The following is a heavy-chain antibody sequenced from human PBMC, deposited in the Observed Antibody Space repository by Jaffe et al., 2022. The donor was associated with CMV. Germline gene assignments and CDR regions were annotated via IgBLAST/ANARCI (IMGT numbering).Heavy chain of an antibody. D-gene: IGHD3-22*01. CDR1: GFTFSSYS. V-gene: IGHV3-48*02. Sequence: EVQLVESGGGLVQPGGSLRLSCAASGFTFSSYSMNWVRQAPGKGLEWVSYISSSSSTIYYADSVKGRFTISRDNAKNSLYLQMNSLRDEDTAVYYCARVAYYYDSSGYYPYWGQGTLVTVSS. CDR2: ISSSSSTI. CDR3: ARVAYYYDSSGYYPY. J-gene: IGHJ4*02.